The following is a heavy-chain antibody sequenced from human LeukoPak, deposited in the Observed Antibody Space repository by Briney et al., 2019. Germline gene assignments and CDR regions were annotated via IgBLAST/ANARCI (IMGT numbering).Heavy chain of an antibody. CDR3: ARVGRRGYSYGQDAFDI. CDR1: GYTFTSYD. CDR2: MNPNSGNT. Sequence: ASVKVSCKASGYTFTSYDINWVRQATGQGLEWMGWMNPNSGNTGYAQKFQGRVTMTRNTSISTAYMELSSLRSEDTAVYYCARVGRRGYSYGQDAFDIWGQGTMVTVSS. V-gene: IGHV1-8*01. J-gene: IGHJ3*02. D-gene: IGHD5-18*01.